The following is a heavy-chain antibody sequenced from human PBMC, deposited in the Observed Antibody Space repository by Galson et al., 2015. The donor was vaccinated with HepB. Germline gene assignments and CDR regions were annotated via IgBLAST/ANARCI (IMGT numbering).Heavy chain of an antibody. CDR3: SGDREAAMLSV. Sequence: SLRLSCAGSGFTFSSYGTSWVRHRPGKGLEWVSTMRGSAGNTYYADSVKGRFTVSRDNSKSTMYLQMNSLRAEDTAVYYCSGDREAAMLSVGGQGTLGTVSS. J-gene: IGHJ4*02. CDR1: GFTFSSYG. CDR2: MRGSAGNT. D-gene: IGHD2-2*01. V-gene: IGHV3-23*01.